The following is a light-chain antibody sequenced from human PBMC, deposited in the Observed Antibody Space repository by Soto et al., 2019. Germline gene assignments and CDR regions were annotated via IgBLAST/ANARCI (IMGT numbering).Light chain of an antibody. CDR2: DAS. V-gene: IGKV1-5*01. CDR1: QNINSW. J-gene: IGKJ1*01. CDR3: QKNDNYWT. Sequence: DIQMTQSPSTVSASVGDRVTITCRASQNINSWLAWYQQKPGSAPKVLIYDASSLESRVPSRFSGSRSETAFTLTISSLQPDDFATYYCQKNDNYWTFGQGTKVEMK.